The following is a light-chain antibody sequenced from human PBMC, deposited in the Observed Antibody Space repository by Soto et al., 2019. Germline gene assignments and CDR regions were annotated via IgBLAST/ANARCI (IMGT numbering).Light chain of an antibody. J-gene: IGKJ1*01. CDR3: QQYNSYWT. V-gene: IGKV1-5*01. CDR1: RSISSL. Sequence: DIQMTQSPSTLSASVGDRVTITCRASRSISSLLAWYQQKPGKAPKLLIYDASSLESGVPSRFSGSGSGTEFTLTISSLQPDDFATYYCQQYNSYWTFGQGTKV. CDR2: DAS.